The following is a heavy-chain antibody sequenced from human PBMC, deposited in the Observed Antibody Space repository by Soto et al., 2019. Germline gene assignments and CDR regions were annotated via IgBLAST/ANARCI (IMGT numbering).Heavy chain of an antibody. CDR1: GFTFSTYW. Sequence: EVQVVESGGGLVQPGGSLRLSCAASGFTFSTYWMSWVRQAPGKGLEWVANIKEDGSKKYYVDSVKGRFTISRANARNSLFLQMNSLRVEDTAIYYCARGEYSSFANWGQGTLVTVSS. CDR3: ARGEYSSFAN. D-gene: IGHD5-12*01. V-gene: IGHV3-7*01. CDR2: IKEDGSKK. J-gene: IGHJ4*02.